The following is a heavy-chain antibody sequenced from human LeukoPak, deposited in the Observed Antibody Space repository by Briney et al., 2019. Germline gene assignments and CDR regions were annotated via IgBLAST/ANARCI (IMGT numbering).Heavy chain of an antibody. CDR1: GFTFSNYS. CDR3: AKLNPPDYYYYYMVV. J-gene: IGHJ6*03. D-gene: IGHD1-14*01. CDR2: IRYDGSNK. V-gene: IGHV3-30*02. Sequence: AGGSLRLSCAASGFTFSNYSMHWVRQAPGKGLEWVAFIRYDGSNKYYADSVKGRFTISRDNSKNTLYLQMNSLRAEDTAVYYCAKLNPPDYYYYYMVVWGKGTTVTVSS.